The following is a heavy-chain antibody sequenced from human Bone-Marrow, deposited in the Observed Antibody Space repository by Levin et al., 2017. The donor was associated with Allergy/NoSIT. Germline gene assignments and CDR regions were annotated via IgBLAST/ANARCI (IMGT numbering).Heavy chain of an antibody. CDR1: GGTFSSYA. J-gene: IGHJ6*02. Sequence: SVKVSCKASGGTFSSYAISWVRQAPGQGLEWMGGIIPIFGTANYAQKFQGRVTITADKSTSTAYMELSSLRSEDTAVYYCARDRRGYYDSSGSAYYYYGMDGWGQGTTVTVSS. D-gene: IGHD3-22*01. CDR3: ARDRRGYYDSSGSAYYYYGMDG. V-gene: IGHV1-69*06. CDR2: IIPIFGTA.